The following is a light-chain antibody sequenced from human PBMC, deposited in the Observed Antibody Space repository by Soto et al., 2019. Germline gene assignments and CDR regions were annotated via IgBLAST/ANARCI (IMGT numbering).Light chain of an antibody. CDR2: DVS. J-gene: IGLJ1*01. Sequence: ALTQPASVSGSPGQSITISCTGTSGDVGGYNYVSWYQQHPGKAPKLMIYDVSNRPSGVSNRFSGSKSGNTASLTISGLQAEDEADYYCSSYTSSSTYVFGTGTKVTV. CDR1: SGDVGGYNY. CDR3: SSYTSSSTYV. V-gene: IGLV2-14*01.